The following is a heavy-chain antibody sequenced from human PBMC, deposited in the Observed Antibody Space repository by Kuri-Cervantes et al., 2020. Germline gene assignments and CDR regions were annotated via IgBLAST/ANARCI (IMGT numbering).Heavy chain of an antibody. CDR2: VSTYDGGA. CDR3: ARGEYYLDY. Sequence: ASVKVSCKASGYTFTGYYMHWVRQAPGQGLEWMGWVSTYDGGADYAQNFQGRVTMTTDTSTSTAYMELRNLRSDDTAVYYCARGEYYLDYRGQGTLVTVSS. V-gene: IGHV1-18*01. CDR1: GYTFTGYY. J-gene: IGHJ4*02.